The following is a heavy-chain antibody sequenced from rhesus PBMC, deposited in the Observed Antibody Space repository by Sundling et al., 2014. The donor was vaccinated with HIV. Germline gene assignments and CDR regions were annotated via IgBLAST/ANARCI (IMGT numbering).Heavy chain of an antibody. J-gene: IGHJ6*01. Sequence: EVQLVETGGGLVQPGGSLKLSCAASGFTFSSYAMYWVRQAPGKGLEWISSISSGGGMTYFADSLKGRFTISRDNSKNTLSLQMNSLRAEDTAVYYCAKGAVAATFHGLDSWGQGVVVTVSS. CDR3: AKGAVAATFHGLDS. CDR2: ISSGGGMT. D-gene: IGHD4-29*01. CDR1: GFTFSSYA. V-gene: IGHV3-103*01.